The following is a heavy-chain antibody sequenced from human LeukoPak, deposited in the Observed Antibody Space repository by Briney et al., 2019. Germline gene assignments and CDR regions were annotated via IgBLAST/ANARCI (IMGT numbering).Heavy chain of an antibody. Sequence: SETLSLTCTVSGGSISSGDYYWSWIRQPPGKGLEWIGYVYYSGSTYYNPSLKSRVTISVDTSKNQFSLKLSSVTAADTAVYYCAGEDCSSTSCHYFDYWGQGTLVTVSS. CDR2: VYYSGST. D-gene: IGHD2-2*01. V-gene: IGHV4-30-4*08. J-gene: IGHJ4*02. CDR1: GGSISSGDYY. CDR3: AGEDCSSTSCHYFDY.